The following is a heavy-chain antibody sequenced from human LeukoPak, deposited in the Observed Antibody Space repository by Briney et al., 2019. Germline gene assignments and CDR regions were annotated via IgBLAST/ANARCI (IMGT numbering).Heavy chain of an antibody. Sequence: ASVKVSCKASGYTFTGYYMHWVRQAPGQGLEWMGWINPNSGGTNYAQKFQGRVTMTRDTSISTAYMELSRLRSDDTAVYYCARGGSSGGFVSTVGVDYWGQGTLVTVSS. CDR3: ARGGSSGGFVSTVGVDY. J-gene: IGHJ4*02. CDR1: GYTFTGYY. V-gene: IGHV1-2*02. CDR2: INPNSGGT. D-gene: IGHD6-19*01.